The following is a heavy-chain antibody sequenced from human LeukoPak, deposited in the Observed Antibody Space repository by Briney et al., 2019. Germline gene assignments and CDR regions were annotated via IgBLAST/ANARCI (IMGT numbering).Heavy chain of an antibody. Sequence: GGSLRLSCAVSGLTVSSNYMSWVRQAPGKELEWVSVIYSGGSTHYADSVRGRFTISIDNANISLYLQMNSLRADDTAVYYSARDGPAGNLDYWGQGTLVTVPS. CDR3: ARDGPAGNLDY. CDR1: GLTVSSNY. V-gene: IGHV3-53*01. J-gene: IGHJ4*02. CDR2: IYSGGST. D-gene: IGHD6-13*01.